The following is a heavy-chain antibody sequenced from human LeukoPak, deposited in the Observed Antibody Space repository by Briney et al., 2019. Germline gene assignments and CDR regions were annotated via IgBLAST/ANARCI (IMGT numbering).Heavy chain of an antibody. Sequence: LRLSCAASGFTFSSYAMSWIRQHPGKGLEWIGYIYYSGSTHYNPSLKSRVSMSVDTSKNQFSLKLSSVTAADTAVYYCARLGRGIAVAGVFDYWGQGTLVTVSS. V-gene: IGHV4-31*02. CDR1: GFTFSSYA. CDR2: IYYSGST. D-gene: IGHD6-19*01. J-gene: IGHJ4*02. CDR3: ARLGRGIAVAGVFDY.